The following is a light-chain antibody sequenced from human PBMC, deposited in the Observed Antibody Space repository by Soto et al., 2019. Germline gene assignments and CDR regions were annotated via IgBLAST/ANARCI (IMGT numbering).Light chain of an antibody. V-gene: IGKV1-5*03. Sequence: DIQMTQSPSTLYASVGDRVTITCRASQSISSYLAWYQQKPGKAPKLLIYKTSSLESGVPSRFSGSGSGTEFTLTISSLQPDDFATYYCQQYNSYWTFGQGTKVEIK. CDR2: KTS. J-gene: IGKJ1*01. CDR3: QQYNSYWT. CDR1: QSISSY.